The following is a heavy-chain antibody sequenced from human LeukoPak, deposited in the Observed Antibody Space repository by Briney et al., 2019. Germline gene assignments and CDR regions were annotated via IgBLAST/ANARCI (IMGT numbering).Heavy chain of an antibody. D-gene: IGHD6-19*01. CDR3: ARLLAVTGTDWFDP. V-gene: IGHV4-59*01. Sequence: PSETLSLTCTVSGGSISSYYWSWIRQPPGKGLEWIGYIYYSGSTNYNPSLKSRVTISVDTSKNQFSLKLSSVTAADTAVYYCARLLAVTGTDWFDPWGQGTLVTVSS. CDR2: IYYSGST. J-gene: IGHJ5*02. CDR1: GGSISSYY.